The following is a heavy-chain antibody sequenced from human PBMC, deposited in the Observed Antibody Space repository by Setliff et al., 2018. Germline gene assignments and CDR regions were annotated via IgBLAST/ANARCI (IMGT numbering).Heavy chain of an antibody. J-gene: IGHJ6*02. CDR1: GGSFSGYY. V-gene: IGHV4-34*01. D-gene: IGHD3-9*01. CDR2: INHSGST. Sequence: SETLSLTCAVHGGSFSGYYWSWIRQPPGKGLEWIGEINHSGSTNYNPSLKSRVTISVDTSKNQFSLKLSSVTAADTAVYYCARGFPANSGLRWVTGYDLYYYYGMDVWGQGTTVTVSS. CDR3: ARGFPANSGLRWVTGYDLYYYYGMDV.